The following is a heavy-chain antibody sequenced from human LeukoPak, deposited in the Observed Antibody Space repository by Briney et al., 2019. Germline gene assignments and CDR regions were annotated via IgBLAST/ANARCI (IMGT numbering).Heavy chain of an antibody. D-gene: IGHD3-22*01. CDR3: VTHFDSSGPDAFDI. CDR2: VDPEDGET. V-gene: IGHV1-24*01. J-gene: IGHJ3*02. Sequence: GASVKVSCKASGHTLTEISMHWARQAPGKGFEWMGGVDPEDGETIYAQKFQGRVTMTDDPSTDTAYMELSSLRSEDTAVYYCVTHFDSSGPDAFDIWGQGTMVTVSS. CDR1: GHTLTEIS.